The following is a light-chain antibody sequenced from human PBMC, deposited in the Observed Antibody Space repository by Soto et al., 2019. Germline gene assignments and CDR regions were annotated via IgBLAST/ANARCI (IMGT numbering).Light chain of an antibody. CDR1: QSVSSIY. J-gene: IGKJ4*01. CDR2: GAS. CDR3: QQYGSSST. Sequence: EIVLTRSPGTLSLSPGERATLSCRASQSVSSIYLSSYHQKPGQAPRLLIYGASSRATSIPARFSGSGSGTDFSLTISRLQPEDFAVYYCQQYGSSSTFGGGTKVDIK. V-gene: IGKV3-20*01.